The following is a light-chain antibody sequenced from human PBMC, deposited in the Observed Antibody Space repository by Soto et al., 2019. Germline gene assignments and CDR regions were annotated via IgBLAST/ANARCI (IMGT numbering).Light chain of an antibody. V-gene: IGKV1-39*01. Sequence: DAQMTQSPSSLSAPLAARLTITCLSSQTISSYLNWYQQTPGKAPKLLIYAASSLQSGVPSRFSGSGSGTDFTLTISSLHPEDSATYYCQQSYSTPPTFGQGTKV. CDR2: AAS. J-gene: IGKJ1*01. CDR1: QTISSY. CDR3: QQSYSTPPT.